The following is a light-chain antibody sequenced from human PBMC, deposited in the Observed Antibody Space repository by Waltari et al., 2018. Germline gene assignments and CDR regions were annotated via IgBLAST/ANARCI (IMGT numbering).Light chain of an antibody. CDR2: DVS. CDR1: SSAIGGYNF. J-gene: IGLJ2*01. Sequence: QAALPQPPPVSGSPGQSVTISCTGTSSAIGGYNFFSWYQQHPGKAPKLMIYDVSERPSGVSDRFSGSKSGNTASLTISGLQAEDEADYYCSSYAGTNTMLFGGGTRLTVL. CDR3: SSYAGTNTML. V-gene: IGLV2-11*01.